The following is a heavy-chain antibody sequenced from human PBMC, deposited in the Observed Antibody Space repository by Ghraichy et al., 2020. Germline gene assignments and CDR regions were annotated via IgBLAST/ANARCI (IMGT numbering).Heavy chain of an antibody. CDR3: ARSRRHSGPSTHVLDI. Sequence: ASVKVSCKPSGYTLTGYYMHWVRQAPGQGLEWMGWINPKNGGTDYAQKFEGRVTMTSDTSTSTAYMELSGLRSDDTAVYFCARSRRHSGPSTHVLDIWGQGTLVSVSS. CDR2: INPKNGGT. J-gene: IGHJ3*02. D-gene: IGHD6-25*01. V-gene: IGHV1-2*02. CDR1: GYTLTGYY.